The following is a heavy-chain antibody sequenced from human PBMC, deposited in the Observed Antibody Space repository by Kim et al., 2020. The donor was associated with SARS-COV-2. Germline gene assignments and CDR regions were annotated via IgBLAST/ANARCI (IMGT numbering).Heavy chain of an antibody. CDR2: ISYDGSNK. CDR3: ARDDLAGYCSGGSCYSAPAPYAFDI. J-gene: IGHJ3*02. Sequence: GGSLRLSCAASGFTFSSYAMHWVRQAPGKGLEWVAVISYDGSNKYYADSVKGRFTISRDNSKNTLYLQMNSLRAEDTAVYYCARDDLAGYCSGGSCYSAPAPYAFDIWGQGTMVTVSS. CDR1: GFTFSSYA. D-gene: IGHD2-15*01. V-gene: IGHV3-30*04.